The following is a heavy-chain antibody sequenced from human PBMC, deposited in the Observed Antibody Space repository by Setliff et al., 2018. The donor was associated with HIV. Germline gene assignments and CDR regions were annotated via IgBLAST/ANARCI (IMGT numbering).Heavy chain of an antibody. Sequence: SETLSLTCTVSGGSISITSYYWGWIRQPPGKGLEWIGSIHYSGNTYYSPSLKSRVTISEDTSKRQFFLNLSSATTADTAMYYCVRPSFGIGGGSMFDSWGQGIVVTVPS. CDR1: GGSISITSYY. CDR2: IHYSGNT. J-gene: IGHJ4*02. V-gene: IGHV4-39*01. D-gene: IGHD3-3*01. CDR3: VRPSFGIGGGSMFDS.